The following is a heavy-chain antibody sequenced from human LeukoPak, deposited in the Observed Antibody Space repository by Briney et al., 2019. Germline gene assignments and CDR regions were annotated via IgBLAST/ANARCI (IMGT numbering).Heavy chain of an antibody. CDR2: ISGSGGST. CDR1: GFTFSSYA. V-gene: IGHV3-23*01. D-gene: IGHD4-11*01. CDR3: AKDGFHDYSMSDYYYMDV. Sequence: QTGGSLRLSCAASGFTFSSYAMSWVRQAPGKGLEWVSAISGSGGSTYYADSVKGRFTISRDNSKNTLYLQMNSLRAEDTAVYYCAKDGFHDYSMSDYYYMDVWGKGTTVTVSS. J-gene: IGHJ6*03.